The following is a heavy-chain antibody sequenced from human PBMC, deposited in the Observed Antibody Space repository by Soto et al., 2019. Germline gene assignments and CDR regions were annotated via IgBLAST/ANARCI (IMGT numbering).Heavy chain of an antibody. CDR1: GFTFSSYV. CDR2: ISGSGGST. Sequence: PGCSIRISSAASGFTFSSYVMSWSRKDKGKGLEWVSAISGSGGSTYYADSVKGRFTISRDNSKNTLDLQMNSLRAEDTAVYYFVKDLFHSVRADMGFLDFLGQGTLVTVSS. D-gene: IGHD2-2*01. CDR3: VKDLFHSVRADMGFLDF. J-gene: IGHJ4*02. V-gene: IGHV3-23*01.